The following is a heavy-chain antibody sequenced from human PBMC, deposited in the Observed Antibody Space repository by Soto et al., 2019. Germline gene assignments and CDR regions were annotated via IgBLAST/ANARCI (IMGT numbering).Heavy chain of an antibody. CDR1: GFAFSSYW. CDR3: ARVGQGRYYFDY. CDR2: INGDGITT. Sequence: EVHLVESGGGSVQPGGSLKLSCAGSGFAFSSYWIHWVRQVPGKGLVWLSRINGDGITTSYADSVRGRFTISRDNAKDTLYLQMNSLRAENTALYYCARVGQGRYYFDYWGQGTLVTVSS. V-gene: IGHV3-74*01. J-gene: IGHJ4*02.